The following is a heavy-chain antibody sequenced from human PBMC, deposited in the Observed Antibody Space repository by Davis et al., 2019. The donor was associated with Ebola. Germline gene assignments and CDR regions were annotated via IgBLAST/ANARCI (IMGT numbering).Heavy chain of an antibody. CDR2: IYYSGST. Sequence: MPSETLSLTCTVSGGSISSYYWSWIRQPPGKGLEWIGYIYYSGSTNYNPSLKSRVTISVDTSKNQFSLKLSSVTAAVTAVYYCARQGAGFDPWGQGTLVTVSS. D-gene: IGHD4/OR15-4a*01. J-gene: IGHJ5*02. V-gene: IGHV4-59*08. CDR3: ARQGAGFDP. CDR1: GGSISSYY.